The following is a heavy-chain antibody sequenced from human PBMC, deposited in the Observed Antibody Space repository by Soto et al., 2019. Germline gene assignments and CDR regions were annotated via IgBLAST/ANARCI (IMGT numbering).Heavy chain of an antibody. CDR3: AAVDSTLEAAGYWYFDL. D-gene: IGHD6-13*01. CDR1: GGSISSSSYY. V-gene: IGHV4-39*01. Sequence: SETLSLTCTVSGGSISSSSYYWGWIRQPPGKGLEWIGSIYYSGSTYYSPFLKSRVTISVDTSKNQFSLKLSSVTAADTAVYYCAAVDSTLEAAGYWYFDLWGRGTLVTVSS. CDR2: IYYSGST. J-gene: IGHJ2*01.